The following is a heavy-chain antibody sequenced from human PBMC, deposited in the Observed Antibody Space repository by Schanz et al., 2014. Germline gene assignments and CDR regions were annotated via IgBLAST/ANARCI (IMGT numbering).Heavy chain of an antibody. J-gene: IGHJ6*02. CDR3: ARVRSEDYGGMDV. V-gene: IGHV1-2*06. CDR2: INPNTGGT. CDR1: RYPFTAYY. Sequence: QVHLVQSGSEVKKPGASVKVSCKASRYPFTAYYMHWVRQAPGQGLEWMGRINPNTGGTQYAQKFQGRVTMTPAKSISTVYMELSRLRADDTAVYYCARVRSEDYGGMDVWGQGTTVTVSS.